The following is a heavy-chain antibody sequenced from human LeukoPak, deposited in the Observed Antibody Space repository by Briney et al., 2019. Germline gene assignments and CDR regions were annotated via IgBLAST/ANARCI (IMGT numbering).Heavy chain of an antibody. CDR2: VNLQGST. J-gene: IGHJ4*02. Sequence: PSETLSLTCGVSGGSITSTNYWTWVRQPPGKGLEGIGAVNLQGSTNYNPSLMGRVAISVDMSENHLSLQLTSVTATDTAVYYCAREGGPYRPLDYSGQGTLVTVSS. CDR3: AREGGPYRPLDY. CDR1: GGSITSTNY. V-gene: IGHV4-4*02.